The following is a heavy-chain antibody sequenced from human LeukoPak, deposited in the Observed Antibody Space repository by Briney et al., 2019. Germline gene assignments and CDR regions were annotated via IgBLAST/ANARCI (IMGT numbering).Heavy chain of an antibody. CDR3: ARDRRVVVATRPHDAFDI. J-gene: IGHJ3*02. Sequence: PSETLSLTCTVSGGSISSYYWSWIRQPPGKGLEWIGYIYYSGSTNYNPSLKSRVTISVDTSKNQFSLKLSSVTAADTAVYYCARDRRVVVATRPHDAFDIWGQGTMVTVSS. V-gene: IGHV4-59*01. D-gene: IGHD1-26*01. CDR2: IYYSGST. CDR1: GGSISSYY.